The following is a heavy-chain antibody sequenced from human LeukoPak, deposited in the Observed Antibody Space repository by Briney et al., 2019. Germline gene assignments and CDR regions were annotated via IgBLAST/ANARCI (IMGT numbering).Heavy chain of an antibody. CDR2: IQQDGSEK. CDR1: GFTFSTYW. D-gene: IGHD1-14*01. CDR3: ARRWVSGSNFDS. J-gene: IGHJ4*02. Sequence: GGSLRLSCAASGFTFSTYWMSWVRQAPGKGLEWVANIQQDGSEKYYVASVKGRFTISRDNAKSSLYLQMNSLRVEDTAVYYCARRWVSGSNFDSWGQGTLVTVSS. V-gene: IGHV3-7*01.